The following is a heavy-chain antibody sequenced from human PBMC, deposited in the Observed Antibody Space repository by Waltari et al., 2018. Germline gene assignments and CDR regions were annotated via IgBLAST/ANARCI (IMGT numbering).Heavy chain of an antibody. J-gene: IGHJ3*02. D-gene: IGHD1-7*01. CDR1: GDSLSSTLF. CDR2: IYYSGVT. V-gene: IGHV4-38-2*01. CDR3: ARVLTTGTVAFDI. Sequence: VQLRESGPGLVKPSETLSPTCVISGDSLSSTLFWGWIRQSPEKGLDWIGNIYYSGVTYYSPFLKSRVFISIDTPRRQFSLKLTSVTAADTAVYYCARVLTTGTVAFDIWGQGTLVTVSS.